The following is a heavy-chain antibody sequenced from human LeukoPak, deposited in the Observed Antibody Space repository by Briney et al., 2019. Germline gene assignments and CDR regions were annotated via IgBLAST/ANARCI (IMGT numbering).Heavy chain of an antibody. CDR2: IYRSGST. Sequence: PSETLTLTCAVSGGSISSSNWWSWGRPPPGEGLEFIYEIYRSGSTNYNPSLKGRFTISIDKSKNQFSLKLSYVTAADTAVYYCARSCSGTSCYYSADWFDPWGKGNLVTVSS. CDR1: GGSISSSNW. V-gene: IGHV4-4*02. D-gene: IGHD2-2*01. J-gene: IGHJ5*02. CDR3: ARSCSGTSCYYSADWFDP.